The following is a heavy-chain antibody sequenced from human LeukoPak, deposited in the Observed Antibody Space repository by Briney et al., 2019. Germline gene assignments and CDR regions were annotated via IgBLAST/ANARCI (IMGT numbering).Heavy chain of an antibody. J-gene: IGHJ4*02. D-gene: IGHD3-22*01. Sequence: GGSLRLSCAASGFTFSSYWMSWVRQAPGKGLEWVANIKQDGSEKYYVDSVKGRFTISRDNAKNSLYLQMNSLRAEDTAVYYCAREYYYDSSGYCYVPNYFDYWGQGTLVTVSS. CDR3: AREYYYDSSGYCYVPNYFDY. CDR2: IKQDGSEK. V-gene: IGHV3-7*01. CDR1: GFTFSSYW.